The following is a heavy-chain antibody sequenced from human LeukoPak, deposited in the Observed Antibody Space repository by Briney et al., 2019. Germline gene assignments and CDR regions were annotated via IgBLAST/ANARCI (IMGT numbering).Heavy chain of an antibody. Sequence: EASVKVSCKASGGTFSSYAISWVRQAPGQGLEWMGGIIPMFGTANYAQKFQGRVTITTEESTSTAYMELSSLRSEDTAVYYCANTIVVVPAALDAFDIWGQGTMVTVSS. CDR3: ANTIVVVPAALDAFDI. CDR2: IIPMFGTA. D-gene: IGHD2-2*01. CDR1: GGTFSSYA. J-gene: IGHJ3*02. V-gene: IGHV1-69*05.